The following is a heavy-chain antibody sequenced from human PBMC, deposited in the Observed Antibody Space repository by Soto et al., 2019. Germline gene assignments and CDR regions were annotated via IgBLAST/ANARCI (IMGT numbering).Heavy chain of an antibody. J-gene: IGHJ3*02. V-gene: IGHV4-59*08. CDR2: IYYSGST. D-gene: IGHD4-17*01. Sequence: QVQLQESGPGLVKPSETLSLTCTVSGGSISSYYWSWIRQPPGKGLEWIGYIYYSGSTNYNPSLKRRVTISVDTSKNQFSLKLSSVTAADTAVYYCARHTVTPWIDAFDIWGQGTMVTVSS. CDR1: GGSISSYY. CDR3: ARHTVTPWIDAFDI.